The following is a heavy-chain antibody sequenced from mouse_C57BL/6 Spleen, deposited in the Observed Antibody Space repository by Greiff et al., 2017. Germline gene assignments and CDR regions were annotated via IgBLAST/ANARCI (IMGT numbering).Heavy chain of an antibody. J-gene: IGHJ3*01. CDR2: IDPSDSYT. D-gene: IGHD3-3*01. V-gene: IGHV1-50*01. Sequence: QVQLQQPGAELVKPGASVKLSCKASGYTFTSYWMQWVKQRPGQGLEWIGEIDPSDSYTNYNQKFKGKATLTVDTSSSTAYMQLSSLTSEDSAVYYCASLGSGWFAYWGQGTLVTVSA. CDR3: ASLGSGWFAY. CDR1: GYTFTSYW.